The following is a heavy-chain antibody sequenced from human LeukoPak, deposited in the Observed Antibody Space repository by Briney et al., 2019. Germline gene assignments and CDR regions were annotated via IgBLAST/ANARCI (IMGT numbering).Heavy chain of an antibody. V-gene: IGHV4-39*01. CDR2: IYYSGST. J-gene: IGHJ6*02. D-gene: IGHD3-16*02. CDR1: GGSISSSSYY. Sequence: SETLSLTCTVSGGSISSSSYYWGWIRQPPGKGLEWIGSIYYSGSTYYNPSLKSRVTISVDTSKNQFSLKLSSVTAADTAVYYCASYRGYYYGMDVWGQGTTVTVSS. CDR3: ASYRGYYYGMDV.